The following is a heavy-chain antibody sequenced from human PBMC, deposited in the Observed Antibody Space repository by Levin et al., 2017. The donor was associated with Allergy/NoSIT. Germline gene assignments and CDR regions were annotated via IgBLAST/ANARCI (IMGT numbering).Heavy chain of an antibody. Sequence: SETLSLTCTVSGGSISSGDYYWSWIRQPPGKGLEWIGYIYYSGSTYYNPSLKSRVTISVDTSKNQFSLKLSSVTAADTAVYYCARGGAYYYGSADYWGQGTLVTVSS. CDR1: GGSISSGDYY. CDR3: ARGGAYYYGSADY. CDR2: IYYSGST. J-gene: IGHJ4*02. D-gene: IGHD3-10*01. V-gene: IGHV4-30-4*01.